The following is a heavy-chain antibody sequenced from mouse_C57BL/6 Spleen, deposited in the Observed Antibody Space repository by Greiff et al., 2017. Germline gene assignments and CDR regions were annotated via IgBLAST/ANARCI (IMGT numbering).Heavy chain of an antibody. CDR1: GYSITSGYY. J-gene: IGHJ3*01. V-gene: IGHV3-6*01. Sequence: EVQLQQSGPGLVKPSQSLSLTCSVTGYSITSGYYWNWIRQFPGNKLEWMGYISYDGSNNYNPSLKNRISITRDTSKNQFFLKLNSVTTEDTATYYCARERLGLWFAYWGQGTLVTVSA. D-gene: IGHD4-1*01. CDR3: ARERLGLWFAY. CDR2: ISYDGSN.